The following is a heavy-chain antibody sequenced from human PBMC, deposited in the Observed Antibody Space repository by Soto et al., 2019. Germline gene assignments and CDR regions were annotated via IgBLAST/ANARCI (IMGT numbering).Heavy chain of an antibody. CDR1: GGSISSGDYY. D-gene: IGHD3-22*01. CDR3: ARGDSSGRDAHY. V-gene: IGHV4-30-4*01. Sequence: QVQLQESGPGLVKPSQTLSLTCTVSGGSISSGDYYWNWIRQPPGKGLKWIGYIYSSGSTYYNPSLKSRLTISLDTSKNQFSLKLSSVTAADTAVYYCARGDSSGRDAHYWGQGTLVTVSS. CDR2: IYSSGST. J-gene: IGHJ4*02.